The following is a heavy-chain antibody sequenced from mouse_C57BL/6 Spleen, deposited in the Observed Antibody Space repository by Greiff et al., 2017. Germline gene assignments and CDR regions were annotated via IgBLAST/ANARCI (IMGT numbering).Heavy chain of an antibody. Sequence: VQLQQSGAELVKPGASVKISCKASGYAFSSYWMNWVKQRPGKGLEWIGQIYPGDGDPNYNGKFKGKATLTSDKSSSTAYMQLSSLTSEDSAVYFCARRHDVPSFAYWGQGTTLTVSA. J-gene: IGHJ2*01. V-gene: IGHV1-80*01. CDR2: IYPGDGDP. D-gene: IGHD2-12*01. CDR1: GYAFSSYW. CDR3: ARRHDVPSFAY.